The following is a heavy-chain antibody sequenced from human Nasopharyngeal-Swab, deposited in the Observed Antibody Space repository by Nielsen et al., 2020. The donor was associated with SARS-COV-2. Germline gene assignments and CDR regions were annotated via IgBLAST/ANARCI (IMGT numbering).Heavy chain of an antibody. V-gene: IGHV1-2*06. D-gene: IGHD3-16*02. CDR2: INPNSGDT. CDR1: GYTFTGYY. J-gene: IGHJ4*02. CDR3: ARGLSDRAYFDY. Sequence: ASVQVSCKASGYTFTGYYMHWVRQAPGQGLEWMGRINPNSGDTNYAQKLQGRVTMTTDTSTSTAYMELRSLRSDDTAVYYCARGLSDRAYFDYWGQGTLVTVSS.